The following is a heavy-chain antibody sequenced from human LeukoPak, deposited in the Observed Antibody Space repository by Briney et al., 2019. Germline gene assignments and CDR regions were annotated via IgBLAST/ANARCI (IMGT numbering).Heavy chain of an antibody. V-gene: IGHV1-2*02. D-gene: IGHD2-15*01. CDR1: GDTFTGYY. Sequence: GASVKVSCTASGDTFTGYYLHWVRQAPGQGLEWMGWINPNSGGTKYAQKFQGRVAMTRDTSISTAYMELSRLRSDDTAVNYCARGQKSGYCSGGNCYSFDYWGQGTVVTVSS. CDR3: ARGQKSGYCSGGNCYSFDY. J-gene: IGHJ4*02. CDR2: INPNSGGT.